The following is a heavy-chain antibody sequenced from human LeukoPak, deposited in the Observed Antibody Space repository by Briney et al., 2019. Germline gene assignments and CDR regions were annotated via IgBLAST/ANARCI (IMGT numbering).Heavy chain of an antibody. D-gene: IGHD2-2*01. CDR2: INPNSGDT. Sequence: ASVKVSCKASGYTFTGYYMHWVRQAPGQGLEGMGWINPNSGDTNYAQKFQGRVTMTRDTSISTAYMELSGLRSDDTAVYYCARSRPYIVVVSGAVFSGFGYWGQGTLVTVSS. CDR1: GYTFTGYY. CDR3: ARSRPYIVVVSGAVFSGFGY. J-gene: IGHJ4*02. V-gene: IGHV1-2*02.